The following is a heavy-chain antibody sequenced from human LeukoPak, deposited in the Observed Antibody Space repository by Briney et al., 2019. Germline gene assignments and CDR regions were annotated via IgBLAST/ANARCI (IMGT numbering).Heavy chain of an antibody. Sequence: PSETLSLTCAVYGGSFSGYYWSWIRQPPGKGLEWIGEINHSGSTNYNPSLKSRVTISVDTSKNQFSLKLSSVTAADTAVYYCARGRLTIPAYYYYYYMDVWGKGTTVTVSS. CDR3: ARGRLTIPAYYYYYYMDV. CDR2: INHSGST. CDR1: GGSFSGYY. V-gene: IGHV4-34*01. J-gene: IGHJ6*03. D-gene: IGHD3-3*01.